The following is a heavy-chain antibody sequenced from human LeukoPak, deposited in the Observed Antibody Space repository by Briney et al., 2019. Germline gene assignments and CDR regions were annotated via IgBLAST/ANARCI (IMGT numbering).Heavy chain of an antibody. Sequence: GESLKISCEGAGYSFISHWIAWVRQMPGRGLEWMGVIYPDDSVTRYSPSFPGQVTISADKSISTAYLQWSSLKASDTAMYYCARALYGSSWYFLDFWGQGTLVTVSS. CDR3: ARALYGSSWYFLDF. J-gene: IGHJ4*02. CDR1: GYSFISHW. D-gene: IGHD6-13*01. V-gene: IGHV5-51*01. CDR2: IYPDDSVT.